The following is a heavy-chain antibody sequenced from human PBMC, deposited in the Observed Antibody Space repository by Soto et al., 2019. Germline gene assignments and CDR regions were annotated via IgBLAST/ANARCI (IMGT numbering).Heavy chain of an antibody. Sequence: SGKVACNASGCTFSSYAISWVRHAPGQGRESMGGIIPIFGTANYAQKFQGRLTINADESTSTAYMELRSLRSEDTAVYYCARSWVDTAMAEIPYYYYGMDVWGQGTTVPVSS. D-gene: IGHD5-18*01. V-gene: IGHV1-69*13. CDR2: IIPIFGTA. CDR3: ARSWVDTAMAEIPYYYYGMDV. CDR1: GCTFSSYA. J-gene: IGHJ6*01.